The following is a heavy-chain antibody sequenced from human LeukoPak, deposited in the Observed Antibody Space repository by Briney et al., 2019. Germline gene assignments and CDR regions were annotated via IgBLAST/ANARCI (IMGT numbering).Heavy chain of an antibody. J-gene: IGHJ4*02. D-gene: IGHD5-12*01. Sequence: GASVTVSCKASGYTFTSYAMHWVGQAPGQRLEWMGWINAGNGNTKYSQKFQGRVTITRDTSASTAYMELSSLRSEDTAVYYCARGAAVATTPFDYWGQGTLVTVSS. CDR3: ARGAAVATTPFDY. CDR1: GYTFTSYA. CDR2: INAGNGNT. V-gene: IGHV1-3*01.